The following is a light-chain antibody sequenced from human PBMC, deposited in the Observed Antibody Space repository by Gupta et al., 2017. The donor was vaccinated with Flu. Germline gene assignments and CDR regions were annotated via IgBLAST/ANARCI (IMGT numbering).Light chain of an antibody. CDR1: QSLLYSDGTAY. J-gene: IGKJ1*01. CDR3: MQGTHWPAT. V-gene: IGKV2-30*01. Sequence: VVLTPFPLSLPVTLGQPASIPCKSRQSLLYSDGTAYLNWFHQRPGQSPRRLIYQVSRRDAEVPYRFSGSGSGTDFTLKISRVEAEDVGVYYCMQGTHWPATFGPGTRVEVK. CDR2: QVS.